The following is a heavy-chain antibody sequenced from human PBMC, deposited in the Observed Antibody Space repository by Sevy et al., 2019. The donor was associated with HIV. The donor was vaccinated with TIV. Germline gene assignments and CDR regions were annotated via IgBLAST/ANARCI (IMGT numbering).Heavy chain of an antibody. Sequence: GGSLRLSCAASGFTFSSYEMNWVRQAPGKGLEWVSYISSSGSTIYYEDSVKGRFTISRDNAKNSLYLQMNSLRAEDTAVYYWAIDLGLPAANIDYWGQGTLVTVSS. CDR2: ISSSGSTI. J-gene: IGHJ4*02. CDR3: AIDLGLPAANIDY. CDR1: GFTFSSYE. D-gene: IGHD2-2*01. V-gene: IGHV3-48*03.